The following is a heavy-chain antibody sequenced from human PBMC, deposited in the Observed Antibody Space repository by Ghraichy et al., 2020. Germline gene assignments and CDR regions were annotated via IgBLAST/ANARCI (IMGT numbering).Heavy chain of an antibody. Sequence: SETLSLTCTVSDGSISSGRYYWGWIRQPPGKGLEWIGTINYSGTNYYNPSLKSRVTISVDTSKNHFSLHLSSAAATNTAVYYCAGQGDHDYFDFWGQGTLFTVSS. J-gene: IGHJ4*02. D-gene: IGHD3-16*01. V-gene: IGHV4-39*01. CDR3: AGQGDHDYFDF. CDR2: INYSGTN. CDR1: DGSISSGRYY.